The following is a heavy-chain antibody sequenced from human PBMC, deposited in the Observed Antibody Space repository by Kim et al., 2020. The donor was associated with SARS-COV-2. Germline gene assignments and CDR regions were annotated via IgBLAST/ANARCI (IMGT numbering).Heavy chain of an antibody. V-gene: IGHV4-39*01. CDR1: GGTISSSRYY. CDR3: ARQRVSYYYYGMDV. CDR2: IDYSGST. Sequence: SETLSLTCTVSGGTISSSRYYWGWIRQPQGKGLEWIGSIDYSGSTYYNPALKSRATISVDTNKNQFSQKMSAVTAADPAVYYCARQRVSYYYYGMDVCG. J-gene: IGHJ6*02.